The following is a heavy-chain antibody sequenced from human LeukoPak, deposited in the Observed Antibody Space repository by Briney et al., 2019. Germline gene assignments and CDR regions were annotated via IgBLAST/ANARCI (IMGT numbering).Heavy chain of an antibody. V-gene: IGHV1-18*01. CDR1: GYTFTSYG. Sequence: EASVKVSCRASGYTFTSYGISWVRQAPGQGLEWMGWISAYNGNTNYAQKLQGRVTMTTDTSTSTAYMEPRSLRSDDTAVYYCARSGPEVDIVATIWGQGTLVTVSS. CDR2: ISAYNGNT. CDR3: ARSGPEVDIVATI. J-gene: IGHJ4*02. D-gene: IGHD5-12*01.